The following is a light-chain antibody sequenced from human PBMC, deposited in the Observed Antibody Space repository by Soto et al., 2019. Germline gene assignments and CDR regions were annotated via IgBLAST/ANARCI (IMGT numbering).Light chain of an antibody. V-gene: IGKV3-20*01. Sequence: DIVLTQSPGTLSLSPVERATLSCRASETVSSSYLAWYQQKPGQAPRLLIYGASSRATGIPDRFSGSGSGTDFTLTISRLEPEDFAVYYCQQYGSSRTFGQGTKVDI. CDR3: QQYGSSRT. CDR1: ETVSSSY. CDR2: GAS. J-gene: IGKJ1*01.